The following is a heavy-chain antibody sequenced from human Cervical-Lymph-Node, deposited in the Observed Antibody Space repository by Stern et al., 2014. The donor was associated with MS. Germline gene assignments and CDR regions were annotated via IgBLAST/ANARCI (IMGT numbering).Heavy chain of an antibody. Sequence: QVQLVQSGSELKKPGASVKVSCKASGYTFTTYAMNWVRQAPGKGLEWMGWINTNTGNPTYAPGFTGRFVFSLDTSVSTAYLQISSLRANDTAVYYCARGWLGPDWYFDLWGRGTLVTVSS. D-gene: IGHD5-12*01. CDR2: INTNTGNP. CDR1: GYTFTTYA. V-gene: IGHV7-4-1*02. CDR3: ARGWLGPDWYFDL. J-gene: IGHJ2*01.